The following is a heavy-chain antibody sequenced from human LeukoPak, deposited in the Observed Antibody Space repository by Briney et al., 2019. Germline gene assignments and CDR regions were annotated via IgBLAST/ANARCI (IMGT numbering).Heavy chain of an antibody. J-gene: IGHJ4*02. Sequence: GGSLRLPCAASGLTFSNYAMIWVRQVPGKGLVWVSGIIGTDGTKYDAESVRGRFTLSRDNSKNTLYLQMSRLRTEDPTIYYCATGRGFTIRGGGMFSCWGQGTLVTVSS. D-gene: IGHD2-15*01. CDR3: ATGRGFTIRGGGMFSC. CDR2: IIGTDGTK. V-gene: IGHV3-23*01. CDR1: GLTFSNYA.